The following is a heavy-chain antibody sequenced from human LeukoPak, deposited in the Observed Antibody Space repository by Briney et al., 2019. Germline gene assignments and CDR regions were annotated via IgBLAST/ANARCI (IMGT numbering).Heavy chain of an antibody. CDR2: ISAYNGNT. CDR3: AGGRNYYYDSSGYDDAFDI. V-gene: IGHV1-18*01. CDR1: GYTFTSYG. Sequence: ASVKVSCKASGYTFTSYGISWARQAPGQGLEWMGWISAYNGNTNYAQKLQGRVTMTTDTSTSTAYMELRSLRSDDTAVYYCAGGRNYYYDSSGYDDAFDIWGQGTMVTVSS. D-gene: IGHD3-22*01. J-gene: IGHJ3*02.